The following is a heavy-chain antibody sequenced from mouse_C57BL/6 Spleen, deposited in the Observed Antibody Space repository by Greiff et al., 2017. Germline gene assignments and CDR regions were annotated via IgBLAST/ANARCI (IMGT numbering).Heavy chain of an antibody. V-gene: IGHV5-4*01. J-gene: IGHJ2*01. CDR3: ARDDGTGTLDY. Sequence: EVKLMESGGGLVKPGGSLKLSCAASGFTFSSYAMSWVRQTPEKRLEWVATISDGGSYTYYPDNVKGRFTISRDNAKNNLYLQMSHLKSEDTAMYDCARDDGTGTLDYWGQGTTLTVSS. D-gene: IGHD4-1*01. CDR1: GFTFSSYA. CDR2: ISDGGSYT.